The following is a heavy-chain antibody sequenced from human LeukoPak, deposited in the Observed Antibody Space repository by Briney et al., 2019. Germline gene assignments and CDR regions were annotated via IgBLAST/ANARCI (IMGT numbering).Heavy chain of an antibody. J-gene: IGHJ4*02. Sequence: GWSLRLSCAASGLIFSNYWMTWVRQAPGKGLEWVAHIRQDGSERHYVDSVKDRFTISRDNAKNSLDLQMDSLRAEDTAVYYCARDWGSTGYDLYDSWGQGTLVTVSS. D-gene: IGHD5-12*01. CDR1: GLIFSNYW. CDR2: IRQDGSER. V-gene: IGHV3-7*01. CDR3: ARDWGSTGYDLYDS.